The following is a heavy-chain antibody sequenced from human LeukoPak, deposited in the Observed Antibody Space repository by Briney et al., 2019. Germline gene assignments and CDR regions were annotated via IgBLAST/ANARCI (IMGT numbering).Heavy chain of an antibody. D-gene: IGHD3-22*01. J-gene: IGHJ5*02. CDR3: ARVRGYYYDSSGFYT. CDR2: IKQDGSEK. Sequence: PGGSLRLSCAASGFTFSSYWMSWVRQAPGKGLEWVANIKQDGSEKYYVDSVKGRFTISRDNAKNSLYLQMNSLRAEDTAVYYCARVRGYYYDSSGFYTWGQGTLVTVSS. V-gene: IGHV3-7*01. CDR1: GFTFSSYW.